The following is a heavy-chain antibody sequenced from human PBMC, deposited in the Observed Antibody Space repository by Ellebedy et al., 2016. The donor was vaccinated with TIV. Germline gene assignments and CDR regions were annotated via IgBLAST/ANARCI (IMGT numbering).Heavy chain of an antibody. CDR2: IDQNGADK. J-gene: IGHJ6*02. V-gene: IGHV3-7*03. CDR3: ARTGYGYNGMDV. CDR1: GFTFSNHW. Sequence: GESLKISCAASGFTFSNHWMSWVRQAPGKGLEFVANIDQNGADKHFVDSVKGRFTISRDNAKSTLFLQMNSLRAEDTAVYYCARTGYGYNGMDVWGQGTTVTVSS. D-gene: IGHD5-12*01.